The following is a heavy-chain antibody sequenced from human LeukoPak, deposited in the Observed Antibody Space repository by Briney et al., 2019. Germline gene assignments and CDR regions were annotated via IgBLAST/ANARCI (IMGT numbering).Heavy chain of an antibody. V-gene: IGHV1-2*02. CDR1: GYTFTGYY. CDR3: ARARGPRPLAGVPPTNYGMDV. CDR2: INPNSGGT. D-gene: IGHD6-19*01. J-gene: IGHJ6*02. Sequence: EASVKVSCKASGYTFTGYYMHWVRQAPGQGLEWMGWINPNSGGTNYAQKFQGRVTMTRDTSISTAYMELSRLRSDDTAVYYCARARGPRPLAGVPPTNYGMDVWGQGTTVTVSS.